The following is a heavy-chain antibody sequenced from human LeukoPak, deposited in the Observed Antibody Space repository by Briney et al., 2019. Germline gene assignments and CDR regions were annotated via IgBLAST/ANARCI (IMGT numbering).Heavy chain of an antibody. V-gene: IGHV4-59*01. J-gene: IGHJ4*02. CDR1: GGSISSYY. D-gene: IGHD6-13*01. CDR2: IYYSGST. CDR3: ARGRAAAGKNYFDY. Sequence: SETLSLTCTVSGGSISSYYWSWIRQPPGKGLEWIGYIYYSGSTNYNPSLKSRVTISVDTSKSQFSLKLSSVTAADTAVYYCARGRAAAGKNYFDYWGQGTLVTVSS.